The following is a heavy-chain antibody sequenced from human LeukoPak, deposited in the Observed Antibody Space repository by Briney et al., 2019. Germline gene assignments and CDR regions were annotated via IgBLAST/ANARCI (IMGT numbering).Heavy chain of an antibody. CDR1: IFTFDDYA. CDR3: ANGTGRYWTFFDY. D-gene: IGHD1-26*01. CDR2: ISWNSGSI. V-gene: IGHV3-9*01. J-gene: IGHJ4*02. Sequence: GGSLRLSCATSIFTFDDYAMHWVRQAPGKGLEWVSGISWNSGSIDYADSVKGRFTVSRDNAKNSLYLQMNSLRPEDTAFYYCANGTGRYWTFFDYWGQGTLVTVSS.